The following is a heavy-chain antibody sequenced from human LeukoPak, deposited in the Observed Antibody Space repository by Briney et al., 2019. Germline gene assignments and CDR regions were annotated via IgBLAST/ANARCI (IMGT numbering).Heavy chain of an antibody. CDR2: ISGSGGST. D-gene: IGHD6-19*01. CDR1: GFTFSSYA. J-gene: IGHJ2*01. CDR3: AKAGIAVAGTVPGGIFDL. V-gene: IGHV3-23*01. Sequence: GGSLRLSCAASGFTFSSYAMSWVRQAPGKGLKWVSAISGSGGSTYYADSVKGRFTISRDNSKNTLYLQMNSLRAEDTAVYYCAKAGIAVAGTVPGGIFDLWGRGTLVTVSS.